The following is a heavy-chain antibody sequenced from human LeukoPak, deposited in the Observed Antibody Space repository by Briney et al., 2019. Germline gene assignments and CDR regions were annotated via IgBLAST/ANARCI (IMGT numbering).Heavy chain of an antibody. Sequence: SETLSLTCTVSGGSISSYYWSWIRQPPGKGLEWIGYIYYSGSTNYNPSLKSRVTISVDTSKNQFSLKLSSVTAADTAVYYCEREAPYCGGDCSSGGGAFDIWGQGTMVNVSS. J-gene: IGHJ3*02. CDR3: EREAPYCGGDCSSGGGAFDI. V-gene: IGHV4-59*01. CDR1: GGSISSYY. D-gene: IGHD2-21*02. CDR2: IYYSGST.